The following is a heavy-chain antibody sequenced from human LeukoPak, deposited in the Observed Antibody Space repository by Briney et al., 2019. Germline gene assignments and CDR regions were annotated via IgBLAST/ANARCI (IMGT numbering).Heavy chain of an antibody. D-gene: IGHD2-2*01. CDR3: ARYCSSTSCYFGGGTY. Sequence: GGSLRLSCAASGFTFNTYIMNWVRQAPGKGLELVSYISSGSRTIYYADSVKGRFTISTDNAKNSLYLQMTSLIAEDTAVYYCARYCSSTSCYFGGGTYWGLGTLVTVSS. CDR1: GFTFNTYI. CDR2: ISSGSRTI. V-gene: IGHV3-48*01. J-gene: IGHJ4*02.